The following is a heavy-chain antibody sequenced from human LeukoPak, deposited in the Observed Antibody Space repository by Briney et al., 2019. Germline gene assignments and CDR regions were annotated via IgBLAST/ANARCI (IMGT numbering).Heavy chain of an antibody. D-gene: IGHD3-9*01. CDR1: GXTFSSYW. CDR2: VNQDGIEK. V-gene: IGHV3-7*04. CDR3: GRYYDLLTGYHYYFDY. J-gene: IGHJ4*02. Sequence: GGSLRLSCAASGXTFSSYWMSWVRQAPGKGLESVVNVNQDGIEKYSVDSVKGRFTISRDNAKNSLYLQMNSLRAEDTAVYYCGRYYDLLTGYHYYFDYWGQGTLVTVSS.